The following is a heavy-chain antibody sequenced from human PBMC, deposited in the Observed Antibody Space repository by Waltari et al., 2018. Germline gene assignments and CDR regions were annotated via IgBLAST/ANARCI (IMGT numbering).Heavy chain of an antibody. CDR3: ARDRGRGIYLDS. V-gene: IGHV4-4*02. J-gene: IGHJ4*02. CDR2: IQRSGRT. Sequence: QMQMQESGPGLVKPSETLSVTCTVSGESMSSGDWWSWVRQSPEKGLEWRGQIQRSGRTHYNPSFESRVSISVDPSSNQFSLRMTSTTAADTAVYYCARDRGRGIYLDSWGQGTLVTVSA. CDR1: GESMSSGDW. D-gene: IGHD2-15*01.